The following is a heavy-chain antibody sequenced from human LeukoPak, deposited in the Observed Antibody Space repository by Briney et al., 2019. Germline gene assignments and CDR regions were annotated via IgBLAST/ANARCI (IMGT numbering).Heavy chain of an antibody. J-gene: IGHJ6*03. CDR2: ISSGGSA. CDR1: GGSINSGDYY. Sequence: SETLSLTCTVSGGSINSGDYYWDWIRHPPVKGLEWMGGISSGGSAFYNPSLKRRVTISVDTSKNQFSLKLRSVTAADTAVYYCARGRNTMVRGSVGAETRYYYNYYIDVWGKGTTVTVSS. V-gene: IGHV4-39*07. CDR3: ARGRNTMVRGSVGAETRYYYNYYIDV. D-gene: IGHD3-10*01.